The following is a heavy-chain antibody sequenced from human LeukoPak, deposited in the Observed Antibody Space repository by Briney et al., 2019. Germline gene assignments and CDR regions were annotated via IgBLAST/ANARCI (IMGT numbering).Heavy chain of an antibody. Sequence: TGGSLRLSCAASGFTFSSYSMNWVRQAPGKGLEWVSSISSSSSYIYYADSVKGRFTISRDNAKNSLYLQMNSLGAEDTAVYYCARGYCSGGSCLDYWGQGTLVTVSS. CDR1: GFTFSSYS. V-gene: IGHV3-21*01. CDR3: ARGYCSGGSCLDY. D-gene: IGHD2-15*01. J-gene: IGHJ4*02. CDR2: ISSSSSYI.